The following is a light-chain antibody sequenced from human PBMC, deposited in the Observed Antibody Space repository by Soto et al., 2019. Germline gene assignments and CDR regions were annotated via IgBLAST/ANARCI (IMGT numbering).Light chain of an antibody. CDR2: GAS. Sequence: EVVMTQSPATLSVSPGERVTLSCRSSQSVSSNFLAWYQQKPGQAPRLLISGASTRAAGVSDRFRGSGSDTEFTLTISSLRSEDSAVYYCQQYFEWPPMTFGQGTKVDIK. V-gene: IGKV3-15*01. CDR1: QSVSSN. CDR3: QQYFEWPPMT. J-gene: IGKJ1*01.